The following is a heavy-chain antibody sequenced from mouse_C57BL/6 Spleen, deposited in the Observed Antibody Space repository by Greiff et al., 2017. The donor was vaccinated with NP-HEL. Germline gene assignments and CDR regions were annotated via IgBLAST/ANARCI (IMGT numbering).Heavy chain of an antibody. CDR2: IDPSDSYT. CDR1: GYTFTSYW. V-gene: IGHV1-59*01. D-gene: IGHD1-1*01. CDR3: ASADGSSYPDY. J-gene: IGHJ2*01. Sequence: QVQLQQPGAELVRPGTSVKLSCKASGYTFTSYWMHWVKQRPGQGLEWIGVIDPSDSYTNYNQKLQGKATLTVDTSSSTAYMKLSSLTSEDSAVEYCASADGSSYPDYWGQGTTLTVSS.